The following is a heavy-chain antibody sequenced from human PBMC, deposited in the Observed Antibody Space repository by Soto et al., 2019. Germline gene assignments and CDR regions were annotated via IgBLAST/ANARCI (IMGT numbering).Heavy chain of an antibody. D-gene: IGHD2-15*01. V-gene: IGHV4-30-2*01. Sequence: QLQLQESGSGLVKPSQTLSLSCGVSGGSISSGGYSWSWIRQPPGKGLAWIGYIYHSGSTYYNPSLKGRVTISVDRSKNQFSLKLSSVTAADTAVYYCARGLPDSNYYYQYGMDVWGQGTTVTVSS. CDR2: IYHSGST. CDR1: GGSISSGGYS. CDR3: ARGLPDSNYYYQYGMDV. J-gene: IGHJ6*02.